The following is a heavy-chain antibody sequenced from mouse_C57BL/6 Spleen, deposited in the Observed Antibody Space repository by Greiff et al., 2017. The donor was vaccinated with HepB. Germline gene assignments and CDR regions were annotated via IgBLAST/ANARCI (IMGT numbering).Heavy chain of an antibody. CDR1: GFTFSSYT. Sequence: DVKLVESGGGLVKPGGSLKLSCAASGFTFSSYTMSWVRQTPEKRLEWVATISGGGGNTYYPDSVKGRFTISRDNAKNTLYLQMSSLRSEDTALYYCARRGLPLMDYWGQGTSVTVSS. D-gene: IGHD2-4*01. J-gene: IGHJ4*01. CDR3: ARRGLPLMDY. V-gene: IGHV5-9*01. CDR2: ISGGGGNT.